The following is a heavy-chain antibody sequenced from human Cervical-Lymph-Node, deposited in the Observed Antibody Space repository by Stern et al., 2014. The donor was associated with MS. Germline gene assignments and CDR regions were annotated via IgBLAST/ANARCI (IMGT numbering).Heavy chain of an antibody. CDR1: GFSINTFAVG. CDR2: LYYDDDK. J-gene: IGHJ3*01. CDR3: AHYGSSAARCPHAFDV. D-gene: IGHD3-10*01. Sequence: QVTLKESGPTLVKPTQTLTLTCTFSGFSINTFAVGVGWVRQPPGKALEWLAPLYYDDDKRYSPSLKSRLTITKDPSKNQVVLTMTNMDPVDTATYYCAHYGSSAARCPHAFDVWGQGIVVTVSS. V-gene: IGHV2-5*02.